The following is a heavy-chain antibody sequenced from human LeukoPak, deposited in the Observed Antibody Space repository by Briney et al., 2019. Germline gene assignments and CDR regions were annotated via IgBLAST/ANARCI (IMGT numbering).Heavy chain of an antibody. D-gene: IGHD6-25*01. CDR1: GGSFSGYY. Sequence: SETLSLTCAVYGGSFSGYYWSWIRQPPGKGLEWIGEINHSGSTNYNPSLKSRVTISVDTSENQFSLKLSSVTAADTAVYYCARGVEAGIAAAGRRGFDYWGQGTLVTVSS. CDR3: ARGVEAGIAAAGRRGFDY. V-gene: IGHV4-34*01. CDR2: INHSGST. J-gene: IGHJ4*02.